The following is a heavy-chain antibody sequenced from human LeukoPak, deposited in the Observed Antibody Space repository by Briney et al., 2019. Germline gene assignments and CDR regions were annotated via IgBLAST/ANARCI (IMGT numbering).Heavy chain of an antibody. D-gene: IGHD3-9*01. Sequence: SETLSLTCTVSGGSISSYYWSWIRQPAGKGLEWIGRIYTSGSTNYNPSLKSRVTMSVDTSKNQFSLKLSSVTAADTAVYYCARDVDDILTGYFYFDYWGQGTLVTVSS. CDR3: ARDVDDILTGYFYFDY. CDR1: GGSISSYY. J-gene: IGHJ4*02. V-gene: IGHV4-4*07. CDR2: IYTSGST.